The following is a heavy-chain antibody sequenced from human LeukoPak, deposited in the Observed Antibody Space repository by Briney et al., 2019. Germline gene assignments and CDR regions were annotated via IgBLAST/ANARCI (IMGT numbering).Heavy chain of an antibody. Sequence: GRSLRLSCDAPGFSISDYYMSWIRQSPGKGLEWISYITSGGASTNYADSVKGRFTISRDKAKNSVALQLNSLRAEDTAVYYCTRQRRGTYYAFDSWGQGTLVTVSS. D-gene: IGHD3-16*01. CDR2: ITSGGAST. CDR3: TRQRRGTYYAFDS. V-gene: IGHV3-11*01. J-gene: IGHJ4*02. CDR1: GFSISDYY.